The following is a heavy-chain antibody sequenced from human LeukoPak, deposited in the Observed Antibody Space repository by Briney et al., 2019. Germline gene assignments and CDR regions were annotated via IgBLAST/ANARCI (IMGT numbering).Heavy chain of an antibody. Sequence: SETLSLTCTVSGVSMSSSNSYWGWIRQPPGKGLEWIGSIYYSGNTYYNASLKSQVSSSIDTAKNQFSLRLTSVTAADTAVYYCARQTGSGLFILPGGQGTLVTVSS. CDR1: GVSMSSSNSY. J-gene: IGHJ4*02. D-gene: IGHD3/OR15-3a*01. V-gene: IGHV4-39*01. CDR3: ARQTGSGLFILP. CDR2: IYYSGNT.